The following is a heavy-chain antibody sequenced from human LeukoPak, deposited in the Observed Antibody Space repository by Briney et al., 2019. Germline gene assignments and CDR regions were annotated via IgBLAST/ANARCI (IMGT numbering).Heavy chain of an antibody. V-gene: IGHV4-59*08. J-gene: IGHJ4*02. CDR1: AGSISTYY. CDR3: ARQGFTGAWSYWLDY. D-gene: IGHD6-19*01. Sequence: NPSETLSLTCTVSAGSISTYYWSWIRQSPGKGLEWIGYVDYTASTIYNPSVKSRVTISVDRSRNQFFLRLKSVTAADTAVYYCARQGFTGAWSYWLDYWGQGILVTVS. CDR2: VDYTAST.